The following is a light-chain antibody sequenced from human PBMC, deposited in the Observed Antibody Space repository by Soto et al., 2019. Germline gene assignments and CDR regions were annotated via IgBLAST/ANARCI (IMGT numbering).Light chain of an antibody. Sequence: EIVLTQSPGTLSLSPGERATLSCRASQSVGTTYLAWYQQKPGQAPRLLIYCASSRATGIPDRFSGSGSGTDFTLTISRLEPEDFAVYYCQHYYSSPPGFGTGTKVDIK. V-gene: IGKV3-20*01. J-gene: IGKJ3*01. CDR3: QHYYSSPPG. CDR1: QSVGTTY. CDR2: CAS.